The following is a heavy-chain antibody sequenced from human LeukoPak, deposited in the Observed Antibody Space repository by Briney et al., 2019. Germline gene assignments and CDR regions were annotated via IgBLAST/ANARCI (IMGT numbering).Heavy chain of an antibody. CDR2: IIPLFGTP. Sequence: SVKVSCKAFGGTFSSYAISWVRQAPGQGLEWMGGIIPLFGTPNYAQKFQGRVTMTRDMSTSTVYMELSSLRSEDTAVYYCAREAPTYCGGDCYWDDAFDIWGQGTMVTVSS. V-gene: IGHV1-69*05. J-gene: IGHJ3*02. D-gene: IGHD2-21*02. CDR1: GGTFSSYA. CDR3: AREAPTYCGGDCYWDDAFDI.